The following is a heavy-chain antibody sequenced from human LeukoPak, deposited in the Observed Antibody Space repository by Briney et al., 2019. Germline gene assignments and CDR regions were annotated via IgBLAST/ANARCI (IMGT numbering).Heavy chain of an antibody. J-gene: IGHJ4*02. CDR1: GGSISSGGYY. Sequence: ASETLSLTCTVSGGSISSGGYYWSWIRQHPGKGLEWIGYIYYSGSTYYNPSLKSRVTISVDTSKNQFSLKLSSVTAADTAVYYSAREGGNDPQPFDYWGQGTLVTVSS. V-gene: IGHV4-31*03. CDR3: AREGGNDPQPFDY. D-gene: IGHD5-12*01. CDR2: IYYSGST.